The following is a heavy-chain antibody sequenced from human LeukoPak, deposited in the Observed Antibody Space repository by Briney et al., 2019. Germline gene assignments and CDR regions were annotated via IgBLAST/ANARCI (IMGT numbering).Heavy chain of an antibody. CDR3: ARGVMEGWYYFDY. CDR2: IIPIFGTA. Sequence: GASVKVSCKASGGTFSSYAISWVRQAPGQGLEWMGGIIPIFGTANYAQKFQGRVTITADESTSTAYMELSSLRSEDTAVYYCARGVMEGWYYFDYWGQGTLSPSPQ. J-gene: IGHJ4*02. CDR1: GGTFSSYA. D-gene: IGHD6-19*01. V-gene: IGHV1-69*13.